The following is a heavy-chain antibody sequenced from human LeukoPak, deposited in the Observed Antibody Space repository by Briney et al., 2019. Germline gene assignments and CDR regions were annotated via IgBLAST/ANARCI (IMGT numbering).Heavy chain of an antibody. Sequence: GASVKVSCKASGYTFTSYDINWVRQATGQGLEWMGWMNPNSGNTGYAQKFQGRVTITRNTSISTAYMELSRLRSEDTAVYYCARGLRYYYYMDVWGKGTTVTVSS. CDR3: ARGLRYYYYMDV. J-gene: IGHJ6*03. CDR2: MNPNSGNT. V-gene: IGHV1-8*03. CDR1: GYTFTSYD.